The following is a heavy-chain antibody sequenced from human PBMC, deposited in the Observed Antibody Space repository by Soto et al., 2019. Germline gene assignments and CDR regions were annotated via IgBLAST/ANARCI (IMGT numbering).Heavy chain of an antibody. V-gene: IGHV4-34*01. CDR2: INDSGRT. CDR3: ARERVAVYYYGMDV. Sequence: SETLSLTCAVYGGSFSGCFWSWIRQPPGKGLEWIGEINDSGRTNYNPSLKSRVTISVDTSKNQFSLKLSSVTAADTAVYYCARERVAVYYYGMDVWGQGTTVT. J-gene: IGHJ6*02. CDR1: GGSFSGCF. D-gene: IGHD2-15*01.